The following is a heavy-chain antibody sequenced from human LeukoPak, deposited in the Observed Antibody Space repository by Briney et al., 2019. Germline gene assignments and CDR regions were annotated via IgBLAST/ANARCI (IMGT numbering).Heavy chain of an antibody. CDR2: IIPLFGTA. CDR3: ASRSPYSGYDLFDY. CDR1: GGTFSSYD. J-gene: IGHJ4*02. Sequence: ASVKVSCKASGGTFSSYDISWVRQAPGQGLEWMGGIIPLFGTANYAQKFQGRVTITADRSTSTAYMELGSLRSEDTAVYYCASRSPYSGYDLFDYWGQGTLVTVSS. D-gene: IGHD5-12*01. V-gene: IGHV1-69*06.